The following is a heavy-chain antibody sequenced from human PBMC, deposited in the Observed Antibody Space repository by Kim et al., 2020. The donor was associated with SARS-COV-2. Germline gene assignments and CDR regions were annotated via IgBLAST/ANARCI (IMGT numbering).Heavy chain of an antibody. CDR3: ARDLNGYFDWLLGADV. V-gene: IGHV1-46*01. CDR1: GYTFTSYY. J-gene: IGHJ6*02. D-gene: IGHD3-9*01. CDR2: INPSGGST. Sequence: ASVKVSCKASGYTFTSYYMHWVRQAPGQGLEWMGIINPSGGSTSYAQKFQGRVTMTRDTSTSTVYMELSSLRSEDTAVYYCARDLNGYFDWLLGADVWGQGTTVTVSS.